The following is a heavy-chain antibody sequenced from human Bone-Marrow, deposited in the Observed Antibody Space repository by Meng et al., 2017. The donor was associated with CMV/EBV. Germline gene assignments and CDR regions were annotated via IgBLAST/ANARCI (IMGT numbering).Heavy chain of an antibody. CDR2: IYHSGST. D-gene: IGHD4-17*01. Sequence: SETLSLTCTVSGDSISSGSISSGDYYWSWVRQPPGKGLEWIGYIYHSGSTYFNPSLKSRVTISVDTSKNQFSLKLSSVTAADTAVYYCARFDYALYWGQGTLVTVSS. CDR3: ARFDYALY. J-gene: IGHJ4*02. CDR1: GDSISSGSISSGDYY. V-gene: IGHV4-30-4*02.